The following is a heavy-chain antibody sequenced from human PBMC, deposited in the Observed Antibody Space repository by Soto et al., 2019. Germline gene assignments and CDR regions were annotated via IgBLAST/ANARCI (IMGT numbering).Heavy chain of an antibody. CDR3: ATSREPHLQTLGMDV. Sequence: QVQLVQSGAEVKKPGASVKVSCKASGYPFTSYGIGWVRQAPGQGLDGMGWISAYNGNTNYAQKLQGRVTMTTDTSTSTAYMELRSLRSDDTAVYYCATSREPHLQTLGMDVWGQGTTVTVSS. J-gene: IGHJ6*02. V-gene: IGHV1-18*01. D-gene: IGHD1-1*01. CDR1: GYPFTSYG. CDR2: ISAYNGNT.